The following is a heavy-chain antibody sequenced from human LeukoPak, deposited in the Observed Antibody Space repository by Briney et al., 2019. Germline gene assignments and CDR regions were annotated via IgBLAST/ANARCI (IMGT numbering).Heavy chain of an antibody. CDR1: GGTFSSYA. CDR2: IIPILGIA. D-gene: IGHD5-12*01. J-gene: IGHJ4*02. CDR3: ARKGRGYDYYFDY. V-gene: IGHV1-69*04. Sequence: SVKVSCKASGGTFSSYAISWVRQASGQGLEWMGRIIPILGIANYAQKFQGRVTITADKSTSTAYMELSSLRSEDTAVYYCARKGRGYDYYFDYWGQGTLVTVSS.